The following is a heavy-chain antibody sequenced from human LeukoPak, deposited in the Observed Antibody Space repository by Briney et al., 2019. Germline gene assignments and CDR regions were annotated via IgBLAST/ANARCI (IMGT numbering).Heavy chain of an antibody. D-gene: IGHD2-2*03. CDR3: ARELDITQGLNWFDP. Sequence: SQTLSLTCAISGDSASSNSAAWNWIRQSPSRGLEWLGRTYYRSKWYNDYAVSVKSRITINPDTSKNQFSLQLNSVTPEDTAVYYCARELDITQGLNWFDPWGQGTLVTVSS. CDR1: GDSASSNSAA. J-gene: IGHJ5*02. V-gene: IGHV6-1*01. CDR2: TYYRSKWYN.